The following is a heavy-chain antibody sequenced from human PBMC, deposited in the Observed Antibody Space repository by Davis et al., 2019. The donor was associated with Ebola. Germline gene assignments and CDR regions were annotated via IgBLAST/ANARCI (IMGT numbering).Heavy chain of an antibody. D-gene: IGHD2-21*02. J-gene: IGHJ6*02. V-gene: IGHV3-15*07. Sequence: PGGSLRLSCAASGFTFSNAWMNWVRQAPGKGLEWVGRIKSKTDGGTTDYAAPVKGRFTISRDDSKNTLYLQMNSLKTEDTAVYYCTTAPNVVVTAMGRSGDYYYYYGMDVWGQGTTVTVSS. CDR1: GFTFSNAW. CDR2: IKSKTDGGTT. CDR3: TTAPNVVVTAMGRSGDYYYYYGMDV.